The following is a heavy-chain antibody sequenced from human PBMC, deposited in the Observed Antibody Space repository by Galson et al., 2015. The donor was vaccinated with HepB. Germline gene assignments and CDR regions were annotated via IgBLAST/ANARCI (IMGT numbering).Heavy chain of an antibody. Sequence: SLRLSCAASGFTFSSYAMHWVRQAPGKGLEWVAVISYDGSNKYYADSVKGRFTISRDNSKNTLYLQMNSLRAEDTAVYYCARAGWQWLVGGLDYWGQGTLVTVSS. D-gene: IGHD6-19*01. CDR3: ARAGWQWLVGGLDY. CDR2: ISYDGSNK. V-gene: IGHV3-30-3*01. CDR1: GFTFSSYA. J-gene: IGHJ4*02.